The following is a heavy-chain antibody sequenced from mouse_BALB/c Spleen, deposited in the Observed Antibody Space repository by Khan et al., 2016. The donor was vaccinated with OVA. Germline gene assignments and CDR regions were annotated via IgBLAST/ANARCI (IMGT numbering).Heavy chain of an antibody. D-gene: IGHD3-2*01. CDR1: GYTFTNYW. J-gene: IGHJ2*01. Sequence: QVQLQQSGAELVRPGTSVKMSCKAAGYTFTNYWIGWVKQRPGHGLEWIGYIFPGGGYTNYNEKFKGKAPLTADTSSSTAYMQVRSLTSVDSASYYCARRGTARATRDYLNYWGQGTTLTVSS. CDR3: ARRGTARATRDYLNY. V-gene: IGHV1-63*02. CDR2: IFPGGGYT.